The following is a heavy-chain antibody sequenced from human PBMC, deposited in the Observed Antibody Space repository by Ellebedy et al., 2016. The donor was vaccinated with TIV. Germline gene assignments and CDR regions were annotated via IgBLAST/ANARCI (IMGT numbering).Heavy chain of an antibody. CDR1: GFTFSSYG. V-gene: IGHV3-30*02. CDR3: ASTTMVRGALISYYFDY. J-gene: IGHJ4*02. D-gene: IGHD3-10*01. Sequence: GESLKISCAASGFTFSSYGMHWVRQAPGKGLEWVAFIRYDGSNKYYADSVKGRFTISRDNSKNTLYLQMNSLRAEDTAVYYCASTTMVRGALISYYFDYWGQGTLVTVSS. CDR2: IRYDGSNK.